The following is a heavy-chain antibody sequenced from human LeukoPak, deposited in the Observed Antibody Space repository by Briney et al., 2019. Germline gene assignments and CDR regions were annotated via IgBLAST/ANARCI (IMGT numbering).Heavy chain of an antibody. CDR3: ARDRIVATMRYFDY. D-gene: IGHD5-12*01. CDR1: GYTFTGYY. CDR2: INPNSGGT. J-gene: IGHJ4*02. V-gene: IGHV1-2*02. Sequence: ASVKVSCKASGYTFTGYYMHWVRQAPGQGLEWMGCINPNSGGTNYAQKFQGRVTMTRDTSISTAYMELSRLRSDDTAVYYCARDRIVATMRYFDYWGQGTLVTVSS.